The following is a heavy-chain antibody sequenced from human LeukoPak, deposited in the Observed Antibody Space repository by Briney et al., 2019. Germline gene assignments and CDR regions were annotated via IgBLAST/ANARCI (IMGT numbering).Heavy chain of an antibody. CDR3: AKLSGASDY. D-gene: IGHD4-17*01. CDR1: GFTVSSNY. CDR2: IGTSGVTT. V-gene: IGHV3-23*01. Sequence: GGSLRLSCAASGFTVSSNYMSWVRQAPGKGLEWVSSIGTSGVTTYYADSVKGRFTISRDNSKNTLYLQMNSLSAEDTAMYFCAKLSGASDYWGQGTLVTVSS. J-gene: IGHJ4*02.